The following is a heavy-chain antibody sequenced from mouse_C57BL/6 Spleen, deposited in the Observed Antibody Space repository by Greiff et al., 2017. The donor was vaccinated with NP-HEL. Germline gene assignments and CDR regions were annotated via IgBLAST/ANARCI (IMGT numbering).Heavy chain of an antibody. CDR3: ARCDGCYVAMDY. V-gene: IGHV1-55*01. Sequence: VQLQQSGAELVKPGASVKMSCKASGYTFTSYWITWVKQRPGQGLEWIGDIYPGSGSTNYNEKFKSKATLTVDTSSSTAYMQLSSLTSEDSAVYYCARCDGCYVAMDYWGQGTSVTVSS. D-gene: IGHD2-3*01. CDR1: GYTFTSYW. J-gene: IGHJ4*01. CDR2: IYPGSGST.